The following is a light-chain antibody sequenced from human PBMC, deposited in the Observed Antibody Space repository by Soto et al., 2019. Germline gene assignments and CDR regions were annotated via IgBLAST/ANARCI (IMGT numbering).Light chain of an antibody. Sequence: EIVLTQSPGTLSLSPGERATLSCRASQSVSSSYLAWYQQKPGQAPRLLIYGASSRATGIPDRFSGSGSGTDFTHTISRLEPEDIAVYYCQQYGSSPWTFGHGTKVEIK. CDR1: QSVSSSY. CDR3: QQYGSSPWT. V-gene: IGKV3-20*01. J-gene: IGKJ1*01. CDR2: GAS.